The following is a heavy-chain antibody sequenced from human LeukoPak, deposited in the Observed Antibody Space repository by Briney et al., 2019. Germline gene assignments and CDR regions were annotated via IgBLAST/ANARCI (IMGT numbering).Heavy chain of an antibody. J-gene: IGHJ3*02. D-gene: IGHD3-9*01. CDR2: IYYSGTT. CDR1: GGSTSSSSYH. Sequence: PSETLSLTCTVSGGSTSSSSYHWGWIRQPPGKGLEWIGTIYYSGTTYYNPSLRSRVTVSIDTSKNQFSLKLSSVTAADTAVYYCARHSGRGYFDWLDVQPKDAFDIWGQGTMVTVSS. CDR3: ARHSGRGYFDWLDVQPKDAFDI. V-gene: IGHV4-39*01.